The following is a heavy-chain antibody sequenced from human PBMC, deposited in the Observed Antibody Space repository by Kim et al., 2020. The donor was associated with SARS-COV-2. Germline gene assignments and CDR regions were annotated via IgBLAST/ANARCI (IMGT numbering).Heavy chain of an antibody. J-gene: IGHJ6*02. Sequence: ASVKVSCKTSGYTFTDLDINWVRQATVQGLEWMGWMNPKIGGTGYAQKFQGRVTMTRDTSISTAYMELSSLTSEDTAVYYCARGVERGMDVWGRGTTVTVSS. CDR3: ARGVERGMDV. D-gene: IGHD1-1*01. V-gene: IGHV1-8*01. CDR1: GYTFTDLD. CDR2: MNPKIGGT.